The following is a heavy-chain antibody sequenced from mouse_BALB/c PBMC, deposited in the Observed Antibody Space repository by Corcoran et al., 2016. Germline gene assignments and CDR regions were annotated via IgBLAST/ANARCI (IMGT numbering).Heavy chain of an antibody. CDR2: INTHSGVP. Sequence: QIQMVQSGPELKKPGETVRISCKASGYTFTTAGMQWVQKMPGKGLKWIGWINTHSGVPKYAEDFKGRFAFSLETSASTAYLQISNLKNEDTATYFCARDYYGSYYFYYWGQGTTLTVSS. CDR3: ARDYYGSYYFYY. CDR1: GYTFTTAG. J-gene: IGHJ2*01. D-gene: IGHD1-1*01. V-gene: IGHV9-4*02.